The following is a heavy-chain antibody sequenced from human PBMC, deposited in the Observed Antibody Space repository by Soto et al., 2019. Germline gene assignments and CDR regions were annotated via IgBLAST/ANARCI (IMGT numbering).Heavy chain of an antibody. CDR3: ARGGDCWSGYYTGDY. J-gene: IGHJ4*02. D-gene: IGHD3-3*01. V-gene: IGHV3-7*04. CDR2: IKQDGSEK. CDR1: GFTFSSYW. Sequence: GGSLRLSCAASGFTFSSYWMSWVRQAPGKGLEWVANIKQDGSEKYYVDSVKGRFTISRDNAKNSLYLQMNSLGAEDTAVYYCARGGDCWSGYYTGDYWGQGTLVTVSS.